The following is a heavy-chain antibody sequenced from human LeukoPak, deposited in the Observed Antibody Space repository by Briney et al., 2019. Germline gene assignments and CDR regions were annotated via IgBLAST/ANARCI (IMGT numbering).Heavy chain of an antibody. J-gene: IGHJ4*02. CDR1: GFTFSSYE. Sequence: GGSLRLSCAASGFTFSSYEMNWVRQAPGKGLEWVSYISSSGSTISYADSVKGRFTISRDNAKNSLYLQMNSLRAEDTAVYSCARAPRLATSFDHWGQGTLVTISS. D-gene: IGHD6-19*01. CDR2: ISSSGSTI. CDR3: ARAPRLATSFDH. V-gene: IGHV3-48*03.